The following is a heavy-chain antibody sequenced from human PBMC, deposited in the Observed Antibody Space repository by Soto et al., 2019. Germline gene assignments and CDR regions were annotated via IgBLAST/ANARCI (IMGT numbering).Heavy chain of an antibody. CDR1: GFTFSSYE. Sequence: GSLRLSCAASGFTFSSYEMNWVRQAPGQGLEWVSYISDSGGTVYYADSVKGRFTVSRDNAQNSVYLQMNSLRTEDTAVYYCARDLLHYDFWSGYSAYFYYGMDVWGPGTTVTVSS. J-gene: IGHJ6*02. CDR3: ARDLLHYDFWSGYSAYFYYGMDV. CDR2: ISDSGGTV. D-gene: IGHD3-3*01. V-gene: IGHV3-48*03.